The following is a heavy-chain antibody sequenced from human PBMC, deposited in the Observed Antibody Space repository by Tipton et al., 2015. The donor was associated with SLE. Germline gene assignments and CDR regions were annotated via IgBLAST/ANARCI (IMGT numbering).Heavy chain of an antibody. D-gene: IGHD2-15*01. CDR3: ARASWYHHAFDI. CDR2: IYYSGST. J-gene: IGHJ3*02. V-gene: IGHV4-39*07. Sequence: TLSLTCTVSGGSISSSSYYWGWFRQPPGEGLEWIGSIYYSGSTYYNPSLKSRVTISVDTSKNQFSLKLSSVTAADTAVYYWARASWYHHAFDIWGQGTMVTVSS. CDR1: GGSISSSSYY.